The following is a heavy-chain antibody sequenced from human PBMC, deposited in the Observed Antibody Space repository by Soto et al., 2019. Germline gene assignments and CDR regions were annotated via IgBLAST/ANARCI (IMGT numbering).Heavy chain of an antibody. J-gene: IGHJ4*02. CDR3: AKDNVGSIDF. CDR2: ISQDGSAT. CDR1: GFTFAGHH. D-gene: IGHD3-10*01. Sequence: PGGSLRLSCAASGFTFAGHHMHWVRQAPGKGLEGVSLISQDGSATSYADSVKGRFSISRDNSKNSLYPQMNSLRTEDTALYYCAKDNVGSIDFWGQGTPVTVSS. V-gene: IGHV3-43*02.